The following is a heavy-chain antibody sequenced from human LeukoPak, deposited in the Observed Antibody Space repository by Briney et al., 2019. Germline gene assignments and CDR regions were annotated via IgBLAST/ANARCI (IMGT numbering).Heavy chain of an antibody. V-gene: IGHV1-18*01. D-gene: IGHD2-15*01. J-gene: IGHJ5*02. CDR3: ARVFEVLSGYCSGGSCYSGGWFDP. Sequence: GASVKVSCKASGYTFTSYGISWVRQAPGQGLEWMGWISAYDGNTNYAQKLQGRVTMTTDTSTSTGYFELRSLRSDDTAVYYCARVFEVLSGYCSGGSCYSGGWFDPWGQGTLVTVSS. CDR1: GYTFTSYG. CDR2: ISAYDGNT.